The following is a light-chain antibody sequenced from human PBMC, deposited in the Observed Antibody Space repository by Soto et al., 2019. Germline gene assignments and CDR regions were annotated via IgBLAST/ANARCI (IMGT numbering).Light chain of an antibody. CDR1: QSVSRSY. J-gene: IGKJ3*01. CDR3: QQYGSSFT. V-gene: IGKV3-20*01. CDR2: GAS. Sequence: EIVLTQSPGTLSLSPGERATLSCRASQSVSRSYLAWYQQKPGQAPRLLIYGASSRATDIPDRFSGSGSGTDLTLTISRLEPEDFAGYYCQQYGSSFTFGPGTKVDIK.